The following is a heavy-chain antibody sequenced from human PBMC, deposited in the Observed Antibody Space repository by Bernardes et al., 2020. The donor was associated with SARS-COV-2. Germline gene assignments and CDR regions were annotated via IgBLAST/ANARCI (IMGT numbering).Heavy chain of an antibody. D-gene: IGHD3-22*01. CDR3: AKGSYDSSGYFYDHYYGVDV. Sequence: SETLSLTCAVSGGSFSGYYWNWIRQSPGKGLEWIGEINHSGSANYNPSLKSRVTISVDTSKSQFSLKVRSVTAADTAIYYCAKGSYDSSGYFYDHYYGVDVWGQGTTVTVS. V-gene: IGHV4-34*01. J-gene: IGHJ6*02. CDR1: GGSFSGYY. CDR2: INHSGSA.